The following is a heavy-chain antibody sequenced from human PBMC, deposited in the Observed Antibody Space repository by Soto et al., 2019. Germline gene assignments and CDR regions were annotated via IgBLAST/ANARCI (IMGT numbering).Heavy chain of an antibody. CDR2: ISYDGSNK. Sequence: GGSLRLSCAASGFTFSSYAMHWVRQAPGKGLEWVAVISYDGSNKYYADSVKGRFTISRDNSKNTLYLQMNSLRAEDTAVYYCARDRPSRWSGYYSAPSDYWGQGTLVTVSS. V-gene: IGHV3-30-3*01. CDR1: GFTFSSYA. CDR3: ARDRPSRWSGYYSAPSDY. D-gene: IGHD3-3*01. J-gene: IGHJ4*02.